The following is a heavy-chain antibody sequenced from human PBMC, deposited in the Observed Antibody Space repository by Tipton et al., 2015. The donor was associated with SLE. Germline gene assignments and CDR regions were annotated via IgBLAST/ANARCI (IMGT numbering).Heavy chain of an antibody. J-gene: IGHJ3*02. V-gene: IGHV4-34*01. CDR2: INHSGST. CDR1: GGSFSGYY. Sequence: TLSLTCAVYGGSFSGYYWSWIRQPPGKGLEWIGEINHSGSTNYNPSLKSRVTISVDTSKNQFSLKLSSVTAADTAVYYCAREEQQQVSFDIWGQGTMVTVSS. D-gene: IGHD6-13*01. CDR3: AREEQQQVSFDI.